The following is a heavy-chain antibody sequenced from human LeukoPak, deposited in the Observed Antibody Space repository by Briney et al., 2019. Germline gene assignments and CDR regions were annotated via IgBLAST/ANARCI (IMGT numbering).Heavy chain of an antibody. Sequence: KPSETLSLTCAVYGGSFSGYYWSWIRQPPGKGLEWIGEINHSGSTNYNPSLKSRVTISVDTSKNQFSLKLSSVTAADTAVYYCARVRLYSSSSPAFDIWGQGTMVTVSS. CDR2: INHSGST. CDR3: ARVRLYSSSSPAFDI. D-gene: IGHD6-6*01. V-gene: IGHV4-34*01. J-gene: IGHJ3*02. CDR1: GGSFSGYY.